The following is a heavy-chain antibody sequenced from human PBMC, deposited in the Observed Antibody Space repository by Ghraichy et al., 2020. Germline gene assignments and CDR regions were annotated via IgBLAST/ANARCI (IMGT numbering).Heavy chain of an antibody. D-gene: IGHD6-19*01. CDR2: IWYDGSNK. J-gene: IGHJ5*02. CDR3: ARDIAVAGTGVFDP. V-gene: IGHV3-33*01. Sequence: GSLRLSCAASGFTFSSYGMHWVRQAPGKGLEWVAVIWYDGSNKYYADSVKGRFTISRDNSKNTLYLQMNSLRAEDTAVYYCARDIAVAGTGVFDPWGQGTLVTVSS. CDR1: GFTFSSYG.